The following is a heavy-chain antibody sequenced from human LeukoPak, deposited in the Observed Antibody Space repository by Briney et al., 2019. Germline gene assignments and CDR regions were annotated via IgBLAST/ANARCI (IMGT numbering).Heavy chain of an antibody. CDR3: AGSRSSGGCDY. Sequence: QSGGCLRLSCAASGFTVSDNYRSWVRQAPGKGLEWVSIIYSGGSTYYADSVKGRFTISRDNSKNTLYLQMNSLRVEDTAVYYCAGSRSSGGCDYWGQGTVVTVSS. CDR1: GFTVSDNY. CDR2: IYSGGST. J-gene: IGHJ4*02. V-gene: IGHV3-66*02. D-gene: IGHD6-6*01.